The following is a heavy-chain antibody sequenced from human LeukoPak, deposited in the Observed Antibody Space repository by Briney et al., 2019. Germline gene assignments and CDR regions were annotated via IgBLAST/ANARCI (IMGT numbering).Heavy chain of an antibody. CDR1: GGSISSYY. Sequence: SETLSLTCTVSGGSISSYYWSWIRQPAGKGLEWIGRIYTSGSTNYNPSLKSRVTMSVDTSKNQFSLKLSSVTAADTAVYYCASTHHQYCSSTSCYFWFDPWGQGTLVTVSS. D-gene: IGHD2-2*01. CDR2: IYTSGST. CDR3: ASTHHQYCSSTSCYFWFDP. V-gene: IGHV4-4*07. J-gene: IGHJ5*02.